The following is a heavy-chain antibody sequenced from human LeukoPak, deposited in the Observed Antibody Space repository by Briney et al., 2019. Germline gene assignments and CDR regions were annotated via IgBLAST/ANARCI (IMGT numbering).Heavy chain of an antibody. D-gene: IGHD5-18*01. V-gene: IGHV3-30*02. CDR2: IRYDGSNK. J-gene: IGHJ4*02. CDR1: GFTFSSYG. Sequence: GGSLRLSCAASGFTFSSYGMHWVRQAPGKGLEWVAFIRYDGSNKYYADSVKGRFTISRDNSKNTLYLQMNSLRAEDTAVYYCARDGARRGYSYASWGQGTLVTVSS. CDR3: ARDGARRGYSYAS.